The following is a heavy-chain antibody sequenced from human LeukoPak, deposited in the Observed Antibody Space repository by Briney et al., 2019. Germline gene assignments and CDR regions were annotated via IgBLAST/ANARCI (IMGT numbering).Heavy chain of an antibody. Sequence: GGSLRLSCAASGFTFSSYSMNWVRQAPGKGLEWVSYISSSSSTIYYADSVKGRFTISRDNSKNTLYLQMNSLRAEDTAVYYCAKGRRFGSGWTYYFEYWGQGTLVTVSS. CDR3: AKGRRFGSGWTYYFEY. J-gene: IGHJ4*02. D-gene: IGHD6-19*01. CDR2: ISSSSSTI. V-gene: IGHV3-48*01. CDR1: GFTFSSYS.